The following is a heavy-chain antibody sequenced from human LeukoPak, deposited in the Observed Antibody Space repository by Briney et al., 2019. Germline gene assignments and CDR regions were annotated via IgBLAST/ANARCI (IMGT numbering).Heavy chain of an antibody. CDR1: GFSFSTAW. CDR2: IKAKGYGETT. D-gene: IGHD3-22*01. Sequence: PGGSLRLSCGGSGFSFSTAWMSWVRQAPGKGLEWVGRIKAKGYGETTDYAAPVRGRFSISRDDSKNTLYLQMNSLKTKDTAMYYCVIDDYYDKSGPSGADYFDYWGQGTLVTVSS. V-gene: IGHV3-15*01. J-gene: IGHJ4*02. CDR3: VIDDYYDKSGPSGADYFDY.